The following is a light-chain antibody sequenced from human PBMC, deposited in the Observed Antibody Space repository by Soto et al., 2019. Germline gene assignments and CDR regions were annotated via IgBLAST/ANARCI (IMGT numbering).Light chain of an antibody. CDR3: LKYHNLWA. V-gene: IGKV3-15*01. CDR1: QNIYYN. CDR2: RAS. Sequence: IVMTQSPATLSVSPGESATLSCRASQNIYYNVAWYQHRPGQAPRLLIYRASTRATGVPARFSGSGSGTEFNLTISSLQSEDFTVYSCLKYHNLWAFGQGTKVDIK. J-gene: IGKJ1*01.